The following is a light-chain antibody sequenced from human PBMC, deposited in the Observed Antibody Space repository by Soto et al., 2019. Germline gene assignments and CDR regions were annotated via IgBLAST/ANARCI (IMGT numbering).Light chain of an antibody. J-gene: IGLJ2*01. CDR3: QSYDSSLSGSK. V-gene: IGLV1-40*01. CDR1: SSNIGAGYD. Sequence: QSVLTQPPSVSGAPGQRVTISCTGSSSNIGAGYDVHWYQQLPGTAPKLLIYGNSNRPSGVPDRFSGSKSGTSASLAITGLQAEDEADYYCQSYDSSLSGSKFGEGTKLTVL. CDR2: GNS.